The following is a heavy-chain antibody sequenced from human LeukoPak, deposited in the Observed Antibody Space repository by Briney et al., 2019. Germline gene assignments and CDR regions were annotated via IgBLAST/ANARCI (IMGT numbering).Heavy chain of an antibody. CDR3: AGLEMATRGYYFDY. D-gene: IGHD5-24*01. CDR2: FSSSTSYT. CDR1: GFPFSDYY. V-gene: IGHV3-11*06. Sequence: PGGSLRLSCAASGFPFSDYYMSWIRQAPGKGLEWVSYFSSSTSYTNYADSVKGRFINSRDNAKNSLYLQMNSLRAEDTAVYYCAGLEMATRGYYFDYWGQGTLVTVSS. J-gene: IGHJ4*02.